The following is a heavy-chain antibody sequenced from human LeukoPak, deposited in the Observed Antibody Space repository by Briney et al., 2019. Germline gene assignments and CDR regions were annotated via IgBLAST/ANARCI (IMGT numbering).Heavy chain of an antibody. CDR2: ISSSSSYI. D-gene: IGHD4-17*01. CDR3: ARDKLGIYGDYDYFDY. J-gene: IGHJ4*02. CDR1: GFTFSSYS. V-gene: IGHV3-21*01. Sequence: GGPLRLSCAASGFTFSSYSMNWVRQAPGKGLEWVSSISSSSSYIYYADSVKGRFTISRDNAKNSLYLQMNSLRAEDTAVYYCARDKLGIYGDYDYFDYWGQGTLVTVSS.